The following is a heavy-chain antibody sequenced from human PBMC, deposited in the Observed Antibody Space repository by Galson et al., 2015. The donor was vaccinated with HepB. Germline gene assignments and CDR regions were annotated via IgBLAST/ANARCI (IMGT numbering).Heavy chain of an antibody. D-gene: IGHD2-2*01. CDR2: ISGNGGST. CDR1: GFTFSSYA. J-gene: IGHJ4*02. V-gene: IGHV3-23*01. Sequence: LRLSCAASGFTFSSYAMSWVRQAPGKGLEWASGISGNGGSTYYADSVKGRFTISRDNSKNTLYLQMNSLRAEDTAIYYCASLRGDIVVVPADLSFDYWGQGTLVTVSS. CDR3: ASLRGDIVVVPADLSFDY.